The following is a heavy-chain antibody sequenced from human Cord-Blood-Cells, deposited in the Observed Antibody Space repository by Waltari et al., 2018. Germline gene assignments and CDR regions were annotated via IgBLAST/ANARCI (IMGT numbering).Heavy chain of an antibody. CDR1: GFTFSSYA. D-gene: IGHD3-3*01. J-gene: IGHJ5*02. V-gene: IGHV3-23*01. CDR3: AKLAIFGVVHFNWFDP. Sequence: EVQLLESGGGLVQPGGSLRLSCAASGFTFSSYAMSWVRQAPGKGLEWVSAISGSGGSTYYADSVKGRFTISRDNSKNTLYLQMNSLRAEDTAVYYCAKLAIFGVVHFNWFDPWGQGTLVTVSS. CDR2: ISGSGGST.